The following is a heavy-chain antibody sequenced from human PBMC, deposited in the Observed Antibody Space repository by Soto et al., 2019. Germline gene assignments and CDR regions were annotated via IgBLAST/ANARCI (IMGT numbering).Heavy chain of an antibody. V-gene: IGHV3-30*02. CDR2: ITNDGNNE. CDR3: GKEGPGGGRNLYYAMDV. D-gene: IGHD1-26*01. Sequence: GGSLRLSCAASGFVFSDYCIHWVRQAPCKGLEWVALITNDGNNEYYRESVKGRFSISRGRSTNTVDLLMNSLRPEDTGVYYCGKEGPGGGRNLYYAMDVWGQGTTVTVSS. J-gene: IGHJ6*02. CDR1: GFVFSDYC.